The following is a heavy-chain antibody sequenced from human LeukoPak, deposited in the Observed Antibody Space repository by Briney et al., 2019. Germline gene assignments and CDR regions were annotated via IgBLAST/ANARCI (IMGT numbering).Heavy chain of an antibody. J-gene: IGHJ4*02. Sequence: QPGGSLRLSCAASGFTFSNYWMHWVRQAPGKGLEWVAIIWYDGSNKYYADSVKGRFTISRDNSKNTLYLQMNSLRAEDTAVYYCARGGIAARPDYWGQGALVTVSS. V-gene: IGHV3-33*08. CDR3: ARGGIAARPDY. CDR1: GFTFSNYW. D-gene: IGHD6-6*01. CDR2: IWYDGSNK.